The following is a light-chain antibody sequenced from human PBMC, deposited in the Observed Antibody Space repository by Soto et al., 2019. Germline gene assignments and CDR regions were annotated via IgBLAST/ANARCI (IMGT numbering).Light chain of an antibody. J-gene: IGLJ2*01. CDR1: SSDVGGYNY. V-gene: IGLV2-14*01. CDR3: SSYTSSTTLI. CDR2: EVT. Sequence: QSVLTQPASVSGSPGQSITISCSGTSSDVGGYNYVSWYQQHPGKAPKLMMYEVTNRPSGVSDRFSGSKSGNTASLTISVLQAEDEADYFCSSYTSSTTLIFGGGTKLTVL.